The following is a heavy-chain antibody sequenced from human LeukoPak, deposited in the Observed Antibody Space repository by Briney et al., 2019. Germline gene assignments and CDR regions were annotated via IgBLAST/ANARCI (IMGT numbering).Heavy chain of an antibody. D-gene: IGHD3-22*01. CDR3: AKSSGYYYKVHFDY. V-gene: IGHV3-23*01. CDR2: IGRSGDST. J-gene: IGHJ4*02. CDR1: GGTFSSYV. Sequence: PSGSLTLSCAASGGTFSSYVLGWVRQPPGKGLEWVWDIGRSGDSTYYTDSVTGRFTISRDNSKNTLSLQMTSLRAEDTAVYYCAKSSGYYYKVHFDYWGQGTLVTVSS.